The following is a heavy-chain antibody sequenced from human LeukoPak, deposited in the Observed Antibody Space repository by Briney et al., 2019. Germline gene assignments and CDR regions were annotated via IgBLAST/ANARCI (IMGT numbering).Heavy chain of an antibody. CDR3: ARATTYYDSSGYHDAFDI. Sequence: GGSLRLSCAASGFTVSSNYMSWVRQAPGKGLEWVSVIYSGGSTNYADPVKGRFTISRDNSKNTLYLQMNSLRAEDTAVYYCARATTYYDSSGYHDAFDIWGQGTMVTVSS. CDR1: GFTVSSNY. CDR2: IYSGGST. D-gene: IGHD3-22*01. J-gene: IGHJ3*02. V-gene: IGHV3-66*01.